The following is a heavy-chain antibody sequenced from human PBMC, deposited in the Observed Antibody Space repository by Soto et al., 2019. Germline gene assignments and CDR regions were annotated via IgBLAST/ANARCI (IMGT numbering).Heavy chain of an antibody. CDR2: IWYDGSNK. CDR3: ARDSDGDYVESNYYYGMDV. J-gene: IGHJ6*02. D-gene: IGHD4-17*01. Sequence: GGSLRLSCAASGFTFSSYGMHWVRQAPGKGLEWVAVIWYDGSNKYYADSVKGRFTISRDNSKNTLYLQMNSLRAEDTAVYYCARDSDGDYVESNYYYGMDVWGQGTTVTVSS. CDR1: GFTFSSYG. V-gene: IGHV3-33*01.